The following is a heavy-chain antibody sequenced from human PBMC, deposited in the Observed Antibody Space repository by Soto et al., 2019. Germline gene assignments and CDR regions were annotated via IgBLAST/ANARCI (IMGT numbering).Heavy chain of an antibody. J-gene: IGHJ3*02. CDR1: GFTFSSYW. CDR2: VKGDGSER. V-gene: IGHV3-74*01. D-gene: IGHD6-19*01. Sequence: GGSLRLSCAASGFTFSSYWMHWVRQAPGEGLVWVSRVKGDGSERTYADSVKGRFTISRDNTKNTLYLQMNSLRPEDTAVYYCTRAQWLADDVFDIWGHGTMVTVSS. CDR3: TRAQWLADDVFDI.